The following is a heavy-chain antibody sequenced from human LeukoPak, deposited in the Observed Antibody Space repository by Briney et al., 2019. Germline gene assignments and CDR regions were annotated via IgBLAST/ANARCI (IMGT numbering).Heavy chain of an antibody. CDR2: IKSKTDGGTT. D-gene: IGHD3-3*01. CDR3: TTESYDFWSGYNPFDY. Sequence: GGSLRLSCAASGFTFSNAWMSWVRQAPGKGLEWVGRIKSKTDGGTTDYAAPVKGRFTISRDDSKNTPYLQMNSLKTEDTAVYYCTTESYDFWSGYNPFDYWGQGTLVTVSS. CDR1: GFTFSNAW. V-gene: IGHV3-15*01. J-gene: IGHJ4*02.